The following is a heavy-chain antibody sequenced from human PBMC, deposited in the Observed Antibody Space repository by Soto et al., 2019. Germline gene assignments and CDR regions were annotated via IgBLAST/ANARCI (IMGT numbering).Heavy chain of an antibody. CDR1: GFTFSGYW. Sequence: EVQLVESGGDLVQPGGSLRLSCAASGFTFSGYWMAWVRQAPGKGLEWVANIKQDGSVKYYVDSLKGRFTISRANAKNSLYLQMDSLRADDTAVYFCATESYYHWQYWGQGTLVTVSS. J-gene: IGHJ4*02. CDR2: IKQDGSVK. CDR3: ATESYYHWQY. V-gene: IGHV3-7*01. D-gene: IGHD3-9*01.